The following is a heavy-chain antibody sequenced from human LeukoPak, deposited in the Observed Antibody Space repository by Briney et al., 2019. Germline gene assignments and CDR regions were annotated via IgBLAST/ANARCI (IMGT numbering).Heavy chain of an antibody. J-gene: IGHJ6*03. V-gene: IGHV4-4*07. CDR1: GGSISSYY. Sequence: SETLSLTCTVSGGSISSYYWSWIRQPAGKGLEWIGRIYTSGSTNYNPSLKSRVTMSVDTSKNQFSLKLSSVTAADTAVYYRARVSQGGVPAATPYYYYYYMDVWGKGTTVTISS. CDR2: IYTSGST. CDR3: ARVSQGGVPAATPYYYYYYMDV. D-gene: IGHD2-2*01.